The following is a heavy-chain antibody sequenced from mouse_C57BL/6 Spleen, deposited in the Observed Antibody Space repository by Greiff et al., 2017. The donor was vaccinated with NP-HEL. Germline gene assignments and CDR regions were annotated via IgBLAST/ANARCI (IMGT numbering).Heavy chain of an antibody. Sequence: VKLQESGPELVKPGASVKISCKASGYAFSSSWMNWVKQRPGKGLVWIGRIYPGDGDTNYNGKFKGKATLTADKSSSTAYMQLSSLTSEDSAVYFCARGLYDYWGQGTTLTVAS. J-gene: IGHJ2*01. CDR1: GYAFSSSW. V-gene: IGHV1-82*01. CDR3: ARGLYDY. D-gene: IGHD2-12*01. CDR2: IYPGDGDT.